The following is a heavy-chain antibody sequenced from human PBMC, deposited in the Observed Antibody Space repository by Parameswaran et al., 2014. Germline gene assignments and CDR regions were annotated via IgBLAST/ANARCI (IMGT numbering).Heavy chain of an antibody. CDR3: ARDQKRGWFGEHIDY. J-gene: IGHJ4*02. Sequence: VRQAPGQRLEWMGWINAGNGNTKYSQKFQGRVTITRDTSASTAYMELSSLRSEDTAVYYCARDQKRGWFGEHIDYWGQGTLVTVSS. CDR2: INAGNGNT. V-gene: IGHV1-3*01. D-gene: IGHD3-10*01.